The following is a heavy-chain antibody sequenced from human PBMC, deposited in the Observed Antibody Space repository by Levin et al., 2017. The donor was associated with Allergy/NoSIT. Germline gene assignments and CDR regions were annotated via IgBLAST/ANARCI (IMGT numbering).Heavy chain of an antibody. CDR2: VSGGSQKI. D-gene: IGHD3-10*01. CDR3: AQGGVLARGPSHLFRFDN. V-gene: IGHV3-23*01. CDR1: GFVFSSYA. Sequence: GGSLRLSCAGSGFVFSSYAISWIRQAPGKGLEWVSGVSGGSQKIYYADSVKGRFTISRDNSNNTVFLQMESLIAEDTAVYYCAQGGVLARGPSHLFRFDNWGQGALVTVSS. J-gene: IGHJ4*02.